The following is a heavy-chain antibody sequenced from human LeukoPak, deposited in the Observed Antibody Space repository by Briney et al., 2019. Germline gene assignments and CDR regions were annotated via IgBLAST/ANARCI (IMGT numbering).Heavy chain of an antibody. V-gene: IGHV4-34*01. CDR2: INHSGST. Sequence: SETLSLTCAVYGGSFSGYYWSWIRQPPGKGLEWIGEINHSGSTNYNPSLKSRVTISVDTSKNQFSLKLSSVTAADTAVYYCARGLLGFLLAPWGQGTLVTVSS. D-gene: IGHD3-16*01. CDR3: ARGLLGFLLAP. CDR1: GGSFSGYY. J-gene: IGHJ5*02.